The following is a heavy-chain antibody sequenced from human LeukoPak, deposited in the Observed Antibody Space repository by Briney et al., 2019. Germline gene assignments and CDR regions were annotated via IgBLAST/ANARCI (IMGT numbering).Heavy chain of an antibody. D-gene: IGHD6-13*01. CDR3: AREISLGDAFDI. CDR1: GYTFTSYG. Sequence: WASVKVSCKASGYTFTSYGISWVRQPPGQGLEWMGWISAYNGNTNYAQKLQGRVTMTTDTSTSTAYMELRSLRSDDTAVYYCAREISLGDAFDIWGQGTMVTVSS. J-gene: IGHJ3*02. CDR2: ISAYNGNT. V-gene: IGHV1-18*01.